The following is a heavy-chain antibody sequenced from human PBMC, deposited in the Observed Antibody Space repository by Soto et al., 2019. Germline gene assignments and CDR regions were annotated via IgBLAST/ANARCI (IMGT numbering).Heavy chain of an antibody. D-gene: IGHD2-15*01. J-gene: IGHJ4*02. Sequence: PSETLSLTCTVSGGSISSSRYYWGWIRQPPGKGLEWIGSIYYSGSTYYNPSLKSRVTISVDTSKNQFSLKLSSVTAADTAVYYCARQTPDIVVVVAATLFGYWGQGTLVTVSS. V-gene: IGHV4-39*01. CDR1: GGSISSSRYY. CDR2: IYYSGST. CDR3: ARQTPDIVVVVAATLFGY.